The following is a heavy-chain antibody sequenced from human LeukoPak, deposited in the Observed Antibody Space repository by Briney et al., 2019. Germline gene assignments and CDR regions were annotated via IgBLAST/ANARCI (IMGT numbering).Heavy chain of an antibody. CDR1: GYTFTDYY. V-gene: IGHV1-2*06. Sequence: ASVKVSCKTYGYTFTDYYMHWVRQAPGQGLEWMGRINPNSGGTNYAQKFQGRVTMTRDTSISTAYMELSRLRSDDTAVYYCARDFVYDYVWGSYRYNYFDYWGQGTLVTVSS. CDR3: ARDFVYDYVWGSYRYNYFDY. D-gene: IGHD3-16*02. CDR2: INPNSGGT. J-gene: IGHJ4*02.